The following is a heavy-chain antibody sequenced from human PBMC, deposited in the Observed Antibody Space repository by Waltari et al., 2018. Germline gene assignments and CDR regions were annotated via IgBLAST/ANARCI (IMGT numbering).Heavy chain of an antibody. J-gene: IGHJ4*01. Sequence: QVQLQQWGAGLLKPSETLSLTCAVYGGSFSGYYWSWIRQPPGKGLEWIGEINHSGSTNYNPSLKSRVTISVDTSKNQFSLKLSSVTAADTAVYYCARPYDFWSGNDYWGQEPWSPSPQ. V-gene: IGHV4-34*01. D-gene: IGHD3-3*01. CDR2: INHSGST. CDR3: ARPYDFWSGNDY. CDR1: GGSFSGYY.